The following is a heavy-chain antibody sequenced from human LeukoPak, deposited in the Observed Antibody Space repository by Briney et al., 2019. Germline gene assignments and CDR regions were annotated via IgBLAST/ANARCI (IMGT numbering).Heavy chain of an antibody. J-gene: IGHJ4*02. D-gene: IGHD1-26*01. CDR1: GFTVSSNY. Sequence: GGSPRPSCAASGFTVSSNYMSWVRQAPGKGLEWVSVIYSGGSTYYADSVKGRFTISRDNSKNTLYLQMNSLRAEDTAVYYCARDRYSGSYYLDYWGQGTLVTVSS. CDR2: IYSGGST. CDR3: ARDRYSGSYYLDY. V-gene: IGHV3-53*01.